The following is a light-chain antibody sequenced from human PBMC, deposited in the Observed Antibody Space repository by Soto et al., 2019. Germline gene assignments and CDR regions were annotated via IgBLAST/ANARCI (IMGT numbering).Light chain of an antibody. CDR3: QHYGTTPWT. CDR2: GAS. V-gene: IGKV3-20*01. CDR1: QSVCSRC. Sequence: ETVLTQSPGTLSLSPGERVTLSCRASQSVCSRCLAWYQQKPGQSPRLLIYGASSRATGIPDRFSGSGSGTDFTLTISRLEPGDCAVYYCQHYGTTPWTFGQGTKVGSK. J-gene: IGKJ1*01.